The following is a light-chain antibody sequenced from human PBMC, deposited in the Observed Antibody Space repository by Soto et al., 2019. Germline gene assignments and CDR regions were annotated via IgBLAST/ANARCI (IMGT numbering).Light chain of an antibody. V-gene: IGKV1-39*01. CDR2: AAS. J-gene: IGKJ2*01. CDR3: QQGYSFPT. CDR1: QSISVY. Sequence: DIQMTQSPSSLSASIGDRVTITCRASQSISVYLNWYQQKPGKAPKSLIYAASSLHSGVPSRFSGSGSGADFALTISSLRAELFGTYYCQQGYSFPTFGQGTKLEI.